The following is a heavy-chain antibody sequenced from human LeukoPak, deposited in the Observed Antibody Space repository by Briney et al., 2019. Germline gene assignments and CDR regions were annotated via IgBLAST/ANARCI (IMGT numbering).Heavy chain of an antibody. J-gene: IGHJ3*02. CDR3: ATEGELTATFAFDI. D-gene: IGHD1-26*01. CDR2: IIPIFGTA. CDR1: GGTFSSYA. V-gene: IGHV1-69*06. Sequence: SVKDSCKASGGTFSSYAISWVRQAPGQGLEWMGGIIPIFGTANYAQKFQGRVTITADKSTSTAYMELSSLRSEDTAVYYCATEGELTATFAFDIWGQGTMVTVSS.